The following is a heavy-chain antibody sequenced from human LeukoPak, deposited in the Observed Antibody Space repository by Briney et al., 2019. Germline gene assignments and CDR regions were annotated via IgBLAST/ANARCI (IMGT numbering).Heavy chain of an antibody. D-gene: IGHD3-22*01. CDR3: ARVGFYYDSSGYYYPYDAFDI. J-gene: IGHJ3*02. V-gene: IGHV3-7*04. CDR2: IKQDGSEK. Sequence: GGSLRLSCAASGFTFSSYWMSWVRQAPGKGLEWVANIKQDGSEKYYVDSVKGRFTISRDNAKNSLNLQMNSLRAEDTAVYYCARVGFYYDSSGYYYPYDAFDIWGQGTMVTVSS. CDR1: GFTFSSYW.